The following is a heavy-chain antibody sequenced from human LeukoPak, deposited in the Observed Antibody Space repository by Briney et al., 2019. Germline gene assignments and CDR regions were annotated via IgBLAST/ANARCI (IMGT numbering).Heavy chain of an antibody. V-gene: IGHV3-7*01. CDR2: IKQDGSEK. D-gene: IGHD2-15*01. CDR3: ARGPRYCSGGSCYSAGY. Sequence: GGSLRLSCAASGFTLSSYWMSWVRQAPGKGLEWVANIKQDGSEKYYVDSVKGRFTISRDNAKNSLYLQMNSLRAEDTAVYYCARGPRYCSGGSCYSAGYWGQGTLVTVSS. CDR1: GFTLSSYW. J-gene: IGHJ4*02.